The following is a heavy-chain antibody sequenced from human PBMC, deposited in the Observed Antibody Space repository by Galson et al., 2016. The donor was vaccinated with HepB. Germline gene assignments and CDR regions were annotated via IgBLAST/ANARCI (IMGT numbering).Heavy chain of an antibody. Sequence: SETLSLTCSVSGDSISSSNWWNWVRQSPGKGLEWIGDVLYGGNTNYNPSLKGRVTISVDASKNLVSLRLSSVTAADTAEFYCARVRRYCSRNSCYFDPWGQGTLVTVSS. V-gene: IGHV4-4*02. CDR1: GDSISSSNW. CDR2: VLYGGNT. CDR3: ARVRRYCSRNSCYFDP. J-gene: IGHJ5*02. D-gene: IGHD2-15*01.